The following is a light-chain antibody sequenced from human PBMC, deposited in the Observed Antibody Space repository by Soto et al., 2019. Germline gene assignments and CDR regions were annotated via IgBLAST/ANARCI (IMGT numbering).Light chain of an antibody. CDR2: EVN. V-gene: IGLV2-8*01. Sequence: QSALTQPPSASGSLGQSVAISCTGTSSDVGATDYVSWYQHHSGKAPKLLLYEVNKRPSGVPDRFSGSKSGTTASLTVSVLQADDEAGYSCISHVGGSNVLGTGTKLTVL. CDR3: ISHVGGSNV. CDR1: SSDVGATDY. J-gene: IGLJ1*01.